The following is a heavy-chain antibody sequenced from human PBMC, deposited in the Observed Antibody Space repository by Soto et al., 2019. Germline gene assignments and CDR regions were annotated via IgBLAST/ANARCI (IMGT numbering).Heavy chain of an antibody. D-gene: IGHD2-2*01. Sequence: KASETLSLTCTVSGGSISSGGYYWSWIRQHPGKGLEWIGYIYYSGSTYYNPSLKSRVTISVDTSKNQFSLKLSSVTAADTAVYYCARGIIVVVPAASYGASYNWFDPWGQGTLVTVSS. CDR2: IYYSGST. J-gene: IGHJ5*02. V-gene: IGHV4-31*03. CDR3: ARGIIVVVPAASYGASYNWFDP. CDR1: GGSISSGGYY.